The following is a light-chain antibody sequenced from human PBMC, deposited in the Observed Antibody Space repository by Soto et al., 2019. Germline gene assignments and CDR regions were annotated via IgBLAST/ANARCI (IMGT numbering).Light chain of an antibody. CDR3: SSYTTGGSYV. CDR1: SRDVGGYNS. V-gene: IGLV2-14*01. J-gene: IGLJ1*01. Sequence: QSALTQPASVSGSPGLSIAISCTGTSRDVGGYNSVSWYQQQPGKVPKLMIYDVSNRPSGVSNRFSGSKSGNTASLTISGLQADDEGDYYCSSYTTGGSYVFGTGTKVTVL. CDR2: DVS.